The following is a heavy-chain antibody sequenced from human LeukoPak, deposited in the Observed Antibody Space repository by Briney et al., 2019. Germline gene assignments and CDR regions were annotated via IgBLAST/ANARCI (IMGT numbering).Heavy chain of an antibody. CDR1: GGSISSYY. CDR3: ARLGYCSGGSCSPGLDY. V-gene: IGHV4-59*01. D-gene: IGHD2-15*01. J-gene: IGHJ4*02. CDR2: IDYSGST. Sequence: SETLSLTCTVSGGSISSYYWSWIRQPPGKGLEWIGYIDYSGSTNYNPSLKSRVTISVDTSKNQFSLKLSSVTAADTAVYYCARLGYCSGGSCSPGLDYWGQGTLVTVSS.